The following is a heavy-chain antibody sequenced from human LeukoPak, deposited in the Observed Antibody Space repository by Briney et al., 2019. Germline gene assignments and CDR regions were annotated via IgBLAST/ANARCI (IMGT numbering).Heavy chain of an antibody. Sequence: SETLSLTCAVYGGSFSGYYWSWIRQPPGKGLEWIGEIYHDGSTNYNPSLKSRLTISTDTSKNQLSLRLRSVTAADTAVYYCARLRGYSDSTGYYHDFWGQGTLVTVSS. CDR3: ARLRGYSDSTGYYHDF. D-gene: IGHD3-22*01. J-gene: IGHJ4*02. V-gene: IGHV4-34*01. CDR2: IYHDGST. CDR1: GGSFSGYY.